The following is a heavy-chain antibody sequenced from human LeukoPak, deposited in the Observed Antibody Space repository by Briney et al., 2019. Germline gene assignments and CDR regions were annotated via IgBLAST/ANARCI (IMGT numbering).Heavy chain of an antibody. D-gene: IGHD3-22*01. CDR2: IYTSGST. Sequence: PSETLSLTCTVSGGSISSGSYYWSWIRQPAGKGLEWIGRIYTSGSTNYNPSLKSRVTISVDTSKNQFSLKLSSVTAADTAVYYCARDYGQVSSGYPDAFDIWGQGTMVTVSS. CDR1: GGSISSGSYY. V-gene: IGHV4-61*02. CDR3: ARDYGQVSSGYPDAFDI. J-gene: IGHJ3*02.